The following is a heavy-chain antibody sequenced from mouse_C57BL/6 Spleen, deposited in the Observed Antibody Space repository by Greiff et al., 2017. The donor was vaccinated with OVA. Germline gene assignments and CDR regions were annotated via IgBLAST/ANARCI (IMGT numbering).Heavy chain of an antibody. D-gene: IGHD3-2*02. CDR2: ISDGGSYT. CDR1: GFTFSSYA. V-gene: IGHV5-4*03. Sequence: EVKVVESGGGLVKPGGSLKLSCAASGFTFSSYAMSWVRQTPEKSLEWVATISDGGSYTYYPANVQGRFTISRDNAKNNLYLQMIQLKTEDTAMYYCARGSELRTPWFAYWGQGTLVTVSA. J-gene: IGHJ3*01. CDR3: ARGSELRTPWFAY.